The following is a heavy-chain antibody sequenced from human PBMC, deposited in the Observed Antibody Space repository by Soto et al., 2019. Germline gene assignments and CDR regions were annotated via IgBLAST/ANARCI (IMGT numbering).Heavy chain of an antibody. CDR3: ARDGTPVTYYYYYYMDV. CDR1: GFTFSSYW. Sequence: GGSLRLSCAASGFTFSSYWMSWVRQAPGKGLEWLANIKQDGSEKYYVDSVKGRFTISRDNAKNTLFLQMNSLRAEDTAVYYCARDGTPVTYYYYYYMDVRGKGTTVTVSS. J-gene: IGHJ6*03. D-gene: IGHD2-21*02. CDR2: IKQDGSEK. V-gene: IGHV3-7*01.